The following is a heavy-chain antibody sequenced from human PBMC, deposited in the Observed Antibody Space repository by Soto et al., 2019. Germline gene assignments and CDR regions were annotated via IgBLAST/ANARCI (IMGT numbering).Heavy chain of an antibody. V-gene: IGHV6-1*01. D-gene: IGHD2-15*01. CDR2: TYYGSKWYN. CDR1: GDGVSSNSAA. CDR3: ARGMGHCSGGSCAYGMDV. J-gene: IGHJ6*01. Sequence: SQTLSLTCAISGDGVSSNSAAWNWIRQSPSRGLEWLGRTYYGSKWYNDYAVSVKSRITINPDTSKNQFSLQLNSVTPEDTAVYYCARGMGHCSGGSCAYGMDVCGQRPTVTVSS.